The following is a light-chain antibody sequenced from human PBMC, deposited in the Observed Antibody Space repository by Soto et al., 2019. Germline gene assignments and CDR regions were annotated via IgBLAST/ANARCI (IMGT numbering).Light chain of an antibody. J-gene: IGLJ1*01. V-gene: IGLV2-14*01. Sequence: QSALTQPASVSGSPGQSITISCTGTSSDVGGYNYVSWYQQHPGKAPKLMIYEVSNRPPGVPHHFSGSKSGNTASLTISGLQAEHDADYYCLSYTSSSIAHVFGTGTKLTLL. CDR3: LSYTSSSIAHV. CDR1: SSDVGGYNY. CDR2: EVS.